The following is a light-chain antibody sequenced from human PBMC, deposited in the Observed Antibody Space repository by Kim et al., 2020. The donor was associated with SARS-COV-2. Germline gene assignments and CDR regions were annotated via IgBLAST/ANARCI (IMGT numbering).Light chain of an antibody. V-gene: IGLV2-23*02. Sequence: QSALTQPASVSGSPGQSITISCTGTSSDVGSYNLVSWYRQYPGKAPKLIIYEVVKRPSGVSNRFSGSKSGNTASLTISGPQAEDEADYYCCSYAGSNWVFGGGTQLTVL. CDR1: SSDVGSYNL. J-gene: IGLJ3*02. CDR3: CSYAGSNWV. CDR2: EVV.